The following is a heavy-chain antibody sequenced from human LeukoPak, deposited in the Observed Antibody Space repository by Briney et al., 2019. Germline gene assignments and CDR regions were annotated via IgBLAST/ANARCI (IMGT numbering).Heavy chain of an antibody. D-gene: IGHD1-1*01. Sequence: GGSLRLSCAASGFTFSSYSMNGVRQAPGKGLESVSVIYAGGNIYYADSVRGRFTISRDSSKNTLYLQMNNLRADDTAVYYCAKTHNWNDDYFDYWGQGTLVTVSS. CDR1: GFTFSSYS. V-gene: IGHV3-53*01. CDR3: AKTHNWNDDYFDY. CDR2: IYAGGNI. J-gene: IGHJ4*02.